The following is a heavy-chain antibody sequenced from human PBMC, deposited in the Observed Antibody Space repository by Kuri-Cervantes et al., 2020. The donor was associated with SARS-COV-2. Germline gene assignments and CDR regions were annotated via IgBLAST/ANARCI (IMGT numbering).Heavy chain of an antibody. CDR3: TRAGYDNSGYYYSFDF. Sequence: SETLSLTCTVSGGSISSHYWSWIRQPPGKGLEWIGYVYSGGSTNYSPSLKSRVTMSVDTPKNQFSLKLTSVTAADTAVYYCTRAGYDNSGYYYSFDFWGQGTLVTVSS. J-gene: IGHJ4*02. CDR2: VYSGGST. V-gene: IGHV4-59*11. D-gene: IGHD3-22*01. CDR1: GGSISSHY.